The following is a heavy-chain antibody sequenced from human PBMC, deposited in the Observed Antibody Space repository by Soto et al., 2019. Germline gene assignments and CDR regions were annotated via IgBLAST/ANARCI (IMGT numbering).Heavy chain of an antibody. CDR3: ARHGRGWHTPYYYYGMDV. CDR1: GGSISSSSYY. V-gene: IGHV4-39*01. D-gene: IGHD6-19*01. Sequence: PSETLSLTCTVSGGSISSSSYYWDWIRQPPGKGLECIGSIYYSGSTYYNPSLKSRVTISVDTSKNQFSLKLYSVTAADTAVYYCARHGRGWHTPYYYYGMDVWGQGTTLTVSS. CDR2: IYYSGST. J-gene: IGHJ6*02.